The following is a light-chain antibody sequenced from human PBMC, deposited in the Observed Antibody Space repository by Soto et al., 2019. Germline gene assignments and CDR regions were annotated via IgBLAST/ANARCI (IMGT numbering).Light chain of an antibody. CDR3: QQDYRPWT. CDR2: WAS. Sequence: DIVMTQSPDSLAVSLGERATINCKSSQSVLYSSNNKNYLAWYQQKPGQPPKLLIYWASTRESGVPDRFSGSGSGTDFTLTISSLRAGDVAVHYCQQDYRPWTFGQGTKVYIK. J-gene: IGKJ1*01. CDR1: QSVLYSSNNKNY. V-gene: IGKV4-1*01.